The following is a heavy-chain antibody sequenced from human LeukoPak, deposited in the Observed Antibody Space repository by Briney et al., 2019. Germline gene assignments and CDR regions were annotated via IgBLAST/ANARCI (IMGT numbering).Heavy chain of an antibody. CDR2: IYHSGST. Sequence: PSQTLSLTCAVSGGSISSGGYSWSWIRQPPGTGLEWIGYIYHSGSTYYNPSPKSRVTISVDRSKNQFSLKLSSVTAADTAVYYCARGRDFWSGYYQGPRFDPWGQGTLVTVSS. J-gene: IGHJ5*02. V-gene: IGHV4-30-2*01. CDR3: ARGRDFWSGYYQGPRFDP. D-gene: IGHD3-3*01. CDR1: GGSISSGGYS.